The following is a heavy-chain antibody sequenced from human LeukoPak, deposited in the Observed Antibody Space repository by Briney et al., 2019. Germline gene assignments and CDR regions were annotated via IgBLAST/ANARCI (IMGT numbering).Heavy chain of an antibody. CDR2: ISAYNGNT. D-gene: IGHD2-21*02. CDR3: ARVAPAHIVVVTAYFDY. CDR1: GYTFTSYG. V-gene: IGHV1-18*01. Sequence: EASVKVSCKASGYTFTSYGISWVRQAPGQGLEWMGWISAYNGNTNYAQKLQGRVTMTTDTSTSTAYMELRSLRSDDTAVYYCARVAPAHIVVVTAYFDYWGQGTLVTVSS. J-gene: IGHJ4*02.